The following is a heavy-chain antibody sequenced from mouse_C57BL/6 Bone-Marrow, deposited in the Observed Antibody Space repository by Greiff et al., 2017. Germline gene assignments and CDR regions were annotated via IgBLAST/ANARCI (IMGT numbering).Heavy chain of an antibody. Sequence: VHVKQSGPELVKPGPSVKISCKASGFTFTDYYMHWVKQSHGKSLEWIGLVYPYNGGTSYNQKFKGKATLTVDISSSTAYMELNSLTSEDSAVYYCARDYYDSSYAMDYWGQGTSVTVSS. CDR3: ARDYYDSSYAMDY. D-gene: IGHD1-1*01. CDR1: GFTFTDYY. V-gene: IGHV1-36*01. CDR2: VYPYNGGT. J-gene: IGHJ4*01.